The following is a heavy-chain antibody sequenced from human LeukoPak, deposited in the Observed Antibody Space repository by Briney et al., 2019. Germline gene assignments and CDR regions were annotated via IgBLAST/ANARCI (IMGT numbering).Heavy chain of an antibody. D-gene: IGHD3-3*01. CDR1: GYTFTTYY. CDR2: INPRGGST. Sequence: GAAMKVSCKASGYTFTTYYIHWVRQAPGQGLEWMGMINPRGGSTTYPQKFQGRVTMTRDMSTSTVYMELSSLRSEDTAVYYCARDRRTIFGVVINRGGRFDPWGQGTLVTVSS. V-gene: IGHV1-46*01. J-gene: IGHJ5*02. CDR3: ARDRRTIFGVVINRGGRFDP.